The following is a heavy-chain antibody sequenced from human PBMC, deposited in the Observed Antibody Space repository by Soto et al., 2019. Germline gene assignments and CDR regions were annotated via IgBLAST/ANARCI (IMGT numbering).Heavy chain of an antibody. V-gene: IGHV5-51*01. D-gene: IGHD6-13*01. J-gene: IGHJ4*02. CDR1: GYTFSNFW. Sequence: PGESLKISCQSSGYTFSNFWIGRVRQLPGKGLEWMGIIYPGDHETRYSPSFHGKVTISADRSFNTAYLQWNSLEASDTAFYFCARRPRSSPYFDYWGQGALVTVSS. CDR3: ARRPRSSPYFDY. CDR2: IYPGDHET.